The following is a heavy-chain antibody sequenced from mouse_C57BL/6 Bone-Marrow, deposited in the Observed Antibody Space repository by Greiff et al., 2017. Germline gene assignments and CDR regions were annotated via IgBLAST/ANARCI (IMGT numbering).Heavy chain of an antibody. J-gene: IGHJ3*01. V-gene: IGHV1-59*01. D-gene: IGHD2-5*01. CDR1: GYTFTSYW. CDR3: ARNPSYYSNSWFAY. CDR2: IDPSDSYT. Sequence: VQLQQPGAELVRPGTSVKLSCKASGYTFTSYWMHWVKQRPGQGLEWIGVIDPSDSYTNYNQQFKGKATLTVDTSSSTAYMQLSSLTSEDSAVYYCARNPSYYSNSWFAYWGQGTLVTGSA.